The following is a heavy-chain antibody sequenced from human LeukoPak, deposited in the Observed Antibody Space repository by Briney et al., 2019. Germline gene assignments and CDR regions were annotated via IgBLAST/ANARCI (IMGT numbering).Heavy chain of an antibody. V-gene: IGHV4-59*01. Sequence: SETLSLTCTVSGGSISSYYWSWIRQPPGKGLEWIGYIYYSGSTNYNPSLKSRVTISVDTSKNQFSLKLSSVTAADTAVYYCASGGYTSYYYYMDVWGEGTTVTVSS. D-gene: IGHD5-18*01. CDR3: ASGGYTSYYYYMDV. J-gene: IGHJ6*03. CDR1: GGSISSYY. CDR2: IYYSGST.